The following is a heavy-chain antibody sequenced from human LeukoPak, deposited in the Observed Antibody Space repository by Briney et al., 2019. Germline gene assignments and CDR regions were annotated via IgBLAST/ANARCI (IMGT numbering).Heavy chain of an antibody. D-gene: IGHD3-9*01. CDR3: AITRVDWYEYFHL. CDR2: VYYSGST. CDR1: GGPISSRY. V-gene: IGHV4-59*11. Sequence: PSETLSLTCTVSGGPISSRYWSWIRQPPGKGLEWIGYVYYSGSTNYSPSFKSRVTISADTSKNQFSLKMTSVTTADTAVYYCAITRVDWYEYFHLWGQGILVTVSS. J-gene: IGHJ1*01.